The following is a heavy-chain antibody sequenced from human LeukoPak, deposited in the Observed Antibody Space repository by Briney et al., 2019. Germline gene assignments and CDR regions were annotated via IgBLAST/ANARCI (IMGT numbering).Heavy chain of an antibody. D-gene: IGHD1-26*01. J-gene: IGHJ6*03. Sequence: KASQTLSLTCTVSGGSISSGSYYWSWIRQPPGKGLEWIGYIYHSGSTYYNPSLKSRVTISVDRSKNQFSLKLSSVTAADTAVYYCARSREYYYYMDVWGKGTTVTVSS. CDR2: IYHSGST. CDR3: ARSREYYYYMDV. V-gene: IGHV4-30-2*01. CDR1: GGSISSGSYY.